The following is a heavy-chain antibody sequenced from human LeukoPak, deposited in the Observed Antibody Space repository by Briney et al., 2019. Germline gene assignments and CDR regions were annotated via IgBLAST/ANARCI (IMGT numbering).Heavy chain of an antibody. CDR1: GFTFSSYS. CDR3: ASGLHCSSTSCRVQH. D-gene: IGHD2-2*01. J-gene: IGHJ1*01. CDR2: ISSSSSYI. Sequence: GGSLRLSCAASGFTFSSYSMNWVRQPPGKGLEWVSSISSSSSYIYYADSVKGRFTISRDNAKNSLYLQMNSLRAEDTAVYYCASGLHCSSTSCRVQHWGQGTLVTVSS. V-gene: IGHV3-21*01.